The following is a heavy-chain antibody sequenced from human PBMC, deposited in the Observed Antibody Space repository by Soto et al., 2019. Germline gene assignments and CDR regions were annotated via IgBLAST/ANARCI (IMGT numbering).Heavy chain of an antibody. J-gene: IGHJ5*02. CDR2: MNPNSGNT. V-gene: IGHV1-8*01. CDR3: ARGRAQWLARGWFDP. CDR1: GYTFNSYD. Sequence: QVQLVQSGAEVKKPGASVKVSCKASGYTFNSYDINWVRQATGQGLEWMGWMNPNSGNTGYAQKFQGRVTMTRNTSISTAYMELSRLRSEDTAVYYCARGRAQWLARGWFDPWGQGTLVTVSS. D-gene: IGHD6-19*01.